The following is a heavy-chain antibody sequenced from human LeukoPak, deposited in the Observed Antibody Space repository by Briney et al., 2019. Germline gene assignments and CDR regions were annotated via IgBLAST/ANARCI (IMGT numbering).Heavy chain of an antibody. J-gene: IGHJ4*02. V-gene: IGHV1-8*02. CDR2: MNPNSGNT. Sequence: GASVKVSCKASGYTFTTFDINWVRQATGQGLEWMGWMNPNSGNTGYAQKFQGRVTMTRDTSISTAYMELSRLRSDDTAVYYCAVYSRSQDYFDYWGQGTLVTVSS. CDR3: AVYSRSQDYFDY. D-gene: IGHD6-13*01. CDR1: GYTFTTFD.